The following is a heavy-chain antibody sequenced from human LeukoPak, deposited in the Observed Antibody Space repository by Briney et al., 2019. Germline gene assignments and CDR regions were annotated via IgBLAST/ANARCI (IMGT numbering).Heavy chain of an antibody. CDR1: GFTFNDYY. Sequence: PGGSLRLSCAASGFTFNDYYMSWIRQAPGKGLEWVSYISSSSTYTNYADSVKGRFTISRDNAKNSLYLQMNSLRAEDTAVYYCARPKYSGYAGYFDYWGRGTLVTVSS. CDR3: ARPKYSGYAGYFDY. CDR2: ISSSSTYT. J-gene: IGHJ4*02. D-gene: IGHD5-12*01. V-gene: IGHV3-11*03.